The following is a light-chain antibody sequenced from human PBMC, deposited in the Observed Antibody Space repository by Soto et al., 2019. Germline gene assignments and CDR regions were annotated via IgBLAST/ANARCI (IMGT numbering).Light chain of an antibody. V-gene: IGLV2-14*01. CDR1: SSDVGGYYY. J-gene: IGLJ3*02. CDR3: GSYTSSDTLEMV. Sequence: QSVLTQPASVSGSPGQSITISCTGTSSDVGGYYYVSWFQQHPGKAPKLMIYEVTTRPSGVSYRFSGSMSGNTASLTISGLRPEDEADYYCGSYTSSDTLEMVFGGGTKVTVL. CDR2: EVT.